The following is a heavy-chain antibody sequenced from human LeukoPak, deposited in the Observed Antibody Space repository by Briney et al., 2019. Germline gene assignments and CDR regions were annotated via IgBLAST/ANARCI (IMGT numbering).Heavy chain of an antibody. D-gene: IGHD6-13*01. Sequence: GGSLRLSCAASGFTFGSYAMHWVRQAPGKGLEWVAVISYDGSNKYYADSVKGRFTISRDNSKNTLYLQMNSLRAEDTAVYYCARSPQEQLEYYFDYWGQGTLVTVSS. V-gene: IGHV3-30-3*01. CDR2: ISYDGSNK. CDR3: ARSPQEQLEYYFDY. CDR1: GFTFGSYA. J-gene: IGHJ4*02.